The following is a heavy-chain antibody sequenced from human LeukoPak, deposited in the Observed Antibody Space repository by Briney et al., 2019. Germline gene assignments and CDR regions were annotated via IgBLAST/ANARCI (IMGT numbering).Heavy chain of an antibody. CDR2: ISSSSTYI. CDR3: ARLVVAAFEDY. D-gene: IGHD2-15*01. V-gene: IGHV3-21*01. CDR1: GFTFSSNG. J-gene: IGHJ4*02. Sequence: GGSLRLSCAASGFTFSSNGMNWVRQAPGKGLEWVSSISSSSTYIYYADSVKGRFTISRDNAKNSLYLQMNSLRAEDTAVYHCARLVVAAFEDYWGQGTLVTVSS.